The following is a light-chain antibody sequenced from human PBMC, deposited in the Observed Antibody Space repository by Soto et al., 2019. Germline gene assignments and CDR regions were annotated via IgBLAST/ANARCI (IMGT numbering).Light chain of an antibody. J-gene: IGKJ4*01. CDR3: QQYKNWPPLT. Sequence: EIVMTQSPATLSVSPGERATLSCRASQSVSSNLARYQQKPGQAPRLLIYGAFTRATGIPVRFSGSGSGTVFTLTISSLQSEDFAVYYCQQYKNWPPLTFGGGTKVEIK. CDR1: QSVSSN. CDR2: GAF. V-gene: IGKV3-15*01.